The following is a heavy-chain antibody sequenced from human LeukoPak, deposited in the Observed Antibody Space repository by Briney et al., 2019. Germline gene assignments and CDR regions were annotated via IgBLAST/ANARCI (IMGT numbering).Heavy chain of an antibody. CDR1: GFTFDDYT. D-gene: IGHD1-26*01. CDR3: AKDRDSGSSFDY. V-gene: IGHV3-43*01. Sequence: PGGSLRLSCAASGFTFDDYTMHWVRQAPGKGLEWVSLISWDGGSTYYADSVKGRFTISRDNSKNSLYLQMNSLRTEDTALYYRAKDRDSGSSFDYWGQGTLVTVSS. J-gene: IGHJ4*02. CDR2: ISWDGGST.